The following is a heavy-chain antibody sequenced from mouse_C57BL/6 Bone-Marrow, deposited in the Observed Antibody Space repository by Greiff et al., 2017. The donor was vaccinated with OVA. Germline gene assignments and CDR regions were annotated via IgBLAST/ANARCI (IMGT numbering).Heavy chain of an antibody. J-gene: IGHJ4*01. CDR1: GYTFTSYW. Sequence: VQLQQPGAELVKPGASVKLSCKASGYTFTSYWMQWVKQRPGQGLEWIGEIDPSDSYTNYNQKFKGKATLTVDTSSSTAYMQLGSLTSEDSAVYYCARRGAMDYWGQGTSVTVSS. V-gene: IGHV1-50*01. CDR2: IDPSDSYT. CDR3: ARRGAMDY.